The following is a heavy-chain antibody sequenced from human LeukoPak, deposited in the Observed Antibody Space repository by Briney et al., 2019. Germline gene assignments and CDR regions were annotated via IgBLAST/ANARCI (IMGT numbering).Heavy chain of an antibody. D-gene: IGHD2-15*01. V-gene: IGHV1-18*01. CDR2: ISAYNGNT. J-gene: IGHJ3*01. Sequence: GSSVKVSCKASGGTFSSYGISWVRQAPGQGLEWMGWISAYNGNTNYAQKLQGRVTMTTDTSTSTAYMELRSLRSDDTAVYYCARDPAPGTKGYCSGGSCYLTLWGQGTMVTVSS. CDR3: ARDPAPGTKGYCSGGSCYLTL. CDR1: GGTFSSYG.